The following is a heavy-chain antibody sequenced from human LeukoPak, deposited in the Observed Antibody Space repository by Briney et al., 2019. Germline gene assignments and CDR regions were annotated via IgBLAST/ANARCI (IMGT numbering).Heavy chain of an antibody. J-gene: IGHJ5*02. CDR3: ARDALYGDYAGNWFDP. Sequence: GGSLRLSCAASGFTFSSYWMHWIRQAPGKGLVWVSHINSDGSSTSYADSVKGRFTISRDNAKNTLYLQMNSLRAEDTAVYYCARDALYGDYAGNWFDPWGQGTLVTVSS. CDR1: GFTFSSYW. CDR2: INSDGSST. D-gene: IGHD4-17*01. V-gene: IGHV3-74*01.